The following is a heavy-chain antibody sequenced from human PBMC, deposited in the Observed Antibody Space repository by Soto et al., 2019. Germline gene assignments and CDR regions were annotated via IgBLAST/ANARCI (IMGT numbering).Heavy chain of an antibody. J-gene: IGHJ6*03. CDR3: ARGRGYCSSTSCYRRSAYYYYYMDV. CDR1: GGSFSGYY. V-gene: IGHV4-34*01. D-gene: IGHD2-2*01. CDR2: INHSGST. Sequence: SETLSLTCAVYGGSFSGYYWSWIRQPPGKGLEWIGEINHSGSTNYNPSLKSRVTISVDTSKKQFSLKLSSVTAADTAVYYCARGRGYCSSTSCYRRSAYYYYYMDVWGKGTTVTVSS.